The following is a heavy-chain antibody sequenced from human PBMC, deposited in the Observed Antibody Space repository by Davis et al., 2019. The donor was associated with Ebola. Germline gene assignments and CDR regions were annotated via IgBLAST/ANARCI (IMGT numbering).Heavy chain of an antibody. CDR2: IYPGDSDA. D-gene: IGHD5-24*01. Sequence: GESLKISCKGSGYRFTTYWIAWVRQMPGKGLEWMGSIYPGDSDARYSPSFQGQVSISADKSISTVYMQWSSLKASDTAMYYCARHLLATRQFDYWGLGTLVTVSS. V-gene: IGHV5-51*01. CDR3: ARHLLATRQFDY. CDR1: GYRFTTYW. J-gene: IGHJ4*02.